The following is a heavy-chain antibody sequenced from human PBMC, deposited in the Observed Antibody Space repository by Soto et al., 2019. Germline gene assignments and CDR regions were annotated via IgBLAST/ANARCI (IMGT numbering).Heavy chain of an antibody. Sequence: SETLSLTCTVSGGSISSYYWSWIRQPPGKGLEWIGYIYYSGSTNYNPSLKSRVTISVDTSKNQFSLKLSSVTAADTAVYYCARGGSGWSSSHFDHWGQGTLVTVS. CDR2: IYYSGST. V-gene: IGHV4-59*01. J-gene: IGHJ4*02. D-gene: IGHD6-19*01. CDR3: ARGGSGWSSSHFDH. CDR1: GGSISSYY.